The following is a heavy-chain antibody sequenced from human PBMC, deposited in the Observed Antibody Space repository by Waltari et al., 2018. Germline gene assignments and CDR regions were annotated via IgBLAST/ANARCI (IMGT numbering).Heavy chain of an antibody. V-gene: IGHV3-53*01. CDR3: ARDPWAAVAGGAEYFQD. CDR2: IYSGGDI. Sequence: EVQLVESGGGLIQPGGSLRLPCAVSGFPVRENYMSWVRQAPGKGLEWVSTIYSGGDIYYADSVRGRFTISRDNSKNTLYLQMNSLRGEDTAVYYCARDPWAAVAGGAEYFQDWGQGTLVTVSS. J-gene: IGHJ1*01. D-gene: IGHD6-19*01. CDR1: GFPVRENY.